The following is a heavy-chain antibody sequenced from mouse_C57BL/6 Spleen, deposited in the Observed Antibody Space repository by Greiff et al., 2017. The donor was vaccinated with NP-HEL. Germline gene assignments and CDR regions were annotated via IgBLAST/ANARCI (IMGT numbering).Heavy chain of an antibody. CDR3: TVYDSSFAY. J-gene: IGHJ3*01. D-gene: IGHD2-3*01. Sequence: EVKLMESGGGLVQPGGSMKLSCVASGFTFSNYWMNWVRQSPEKGLEWVAQIRLKSDNYATHYAESVKGRFTISRDDSKSSVYLQMNNLRAEDTGIYYCTVYDSSFAYWGQGTLVTVSA. CDR2: IRLKSDNYAT. V-gene: IGHV6-3*01. CDR1: GFTFSNYW.